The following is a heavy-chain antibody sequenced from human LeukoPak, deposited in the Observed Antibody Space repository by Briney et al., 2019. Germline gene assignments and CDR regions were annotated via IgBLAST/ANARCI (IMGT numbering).Heavy chain of an antibody. CDR3: ARLSVTTENDY. V-gene: IGHV3-21*01. CDR1: GFTFSSYS. CDR2: ISSSSSYI. Sequence: GGTLRLSCAASGFTFSSYSMNWVRQAPGKGLEWVSSISSSSSYIYYADSVKGRFTISRDNAKNSLYLQMNSLRAEDTAVYYCARLSVTTENDYWGQGTLVTVSS. D-gene: IGHD4-17*01. J-gene: IGHJ4*02.